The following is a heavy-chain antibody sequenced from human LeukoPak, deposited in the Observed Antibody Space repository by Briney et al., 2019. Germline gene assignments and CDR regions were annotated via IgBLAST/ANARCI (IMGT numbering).Heavy chain of an antibody. D-gene: IGHD1-26*01. CDR3: ARASGSYPKSDAFDI. V-gene: IGHV1-18*01. J-gene: IGHJ3*02. Sequence: ASVNVSCKASGYSFNTYAISWVRQAPGQGLEWVGWINTQTGNTDYAQKVLDRVTITADKSTSTAYMELSSLRSEDTAVYYCARASGSYPKSDAFDIWGQGTMVTVSS. CDR1: GYSFNTYA. CDR2: INTQTGNT.